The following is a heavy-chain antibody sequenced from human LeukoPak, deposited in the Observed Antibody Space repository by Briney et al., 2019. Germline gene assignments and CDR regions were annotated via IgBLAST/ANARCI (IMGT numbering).Heavy chain of an antibody. V-gene: IGHV1-18*01. J-gene: IGHJ6*03. D-gene: IGHD4-17*01. CDR1: GYTFTSYG. CDR2: IITYNGNT. Sequence: ASVKVSCKTSGYTFTSYGLSWVRQAPGQGLEWMGCIITYNGNTYYSQKLQGRVTMTTDTSTSTAYMELRSLRSDDTAVYYCAKTTVTSEEYFYFYMDVWGKGTTVTVSS. CDR3: AKTTVTSEEYFYFYMDV.